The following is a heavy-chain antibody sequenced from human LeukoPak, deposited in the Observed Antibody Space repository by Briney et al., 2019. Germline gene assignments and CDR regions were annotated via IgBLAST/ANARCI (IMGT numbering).Heavy chain of an antibody. CDR1: GFTVSSNY. D-gene: IGHD2-15*01. CDR2: IYSGGST. V-gene: IGHV3-66*02. CDR3: ASPRVVVGYYMDV. Sequence: GGSLRLSCAASGFTVSSNYMSWVRQAPGKGLERVSVIYSGGSTYYADSVKGRFTISRDNSRNTLYLRMNSLRAEDTAVYYCASPRVVVGYYMDVWGTGTTVTVSS. J-gene: IGHJ6*03.